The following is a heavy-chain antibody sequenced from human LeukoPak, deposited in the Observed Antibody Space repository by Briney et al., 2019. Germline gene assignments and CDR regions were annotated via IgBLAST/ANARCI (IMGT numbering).Heavy chain of an antibody. CDR2: ISYDGSNK. CDR1: GFTFSSYA. Sequence: GGSLRLSCAASGFTFSSYAMHWVRQAPGKGLEWVAVISYDGSNKYYADSVKGRFTISRGNSKNTLYLQMNSLRAEDTAVYYCARDPVPVYCSSTSCYSHYYGMDVWGQGTTVTVSS. V-gene: IGHV3-30-3*01. CDR3: ARDPVPVYCSSTSCYSHYYGMDV. D-gene: IGHD2-2*02. J-gene: IGHJ6*02.